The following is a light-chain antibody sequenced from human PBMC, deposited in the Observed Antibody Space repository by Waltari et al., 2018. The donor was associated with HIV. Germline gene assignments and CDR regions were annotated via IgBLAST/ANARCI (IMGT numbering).Light chain of an antibody. V-gene: IGLV1-47*01. CDR2: RDN. J-gene: IGLJ2*01. CDR1: ASNIGSNY. Sequence: QSVLTQPPSASGTPGQRVTLSCSGSASNIGSNYVCWFQQLPGTAPKLLIYRDNQRPSGIPDRCSGSRSGTSASLAISGLRAEDEADYYCAAWDDNLSAVVFGGRTKLTVL. CDR3: AAWDDNLSAVV.